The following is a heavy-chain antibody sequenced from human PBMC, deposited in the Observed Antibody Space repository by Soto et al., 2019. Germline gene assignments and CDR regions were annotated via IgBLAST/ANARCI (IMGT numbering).Heavy chain of an antibody. D-gene: IGHD3-22*01. J-gene: IGHJ4*02. Sequence: QVQLVQSGAEVKKPGSSVKVSCKASGGTFSSYAFSWVRQAPGQGLEWMGGIIPIFGTANYAQKFQGRVTITADESTSTAYMELSSLRSEDTAVYYCARAHSSGYYPPLRYWGQGTLVTVSS. CDR2: IIPIFGTA. CDR1: GGTFSSYA. CDR3: ARAHSSGYYPPLRY. V-gene: IGHV1-69*01.